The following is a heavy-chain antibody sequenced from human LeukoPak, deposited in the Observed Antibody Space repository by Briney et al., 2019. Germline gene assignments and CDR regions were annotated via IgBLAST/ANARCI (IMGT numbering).Heavy chain of an antibody. CDR1: GFTFSSYA. D-gene: IGHD3-3*01. Sequence: GGSLRLSCAASGFTFSSYAMNWVRQAPGKGLEWVSAVSGSGTSTYYADSVKGRFTISRDNSKNTLYLQMNSLRAEDTAVYYCAKATIFGVPFDYWGQGTLVTVSS. CDR3: AKATIFGVPFDY. CDR2: VSGSGTST. V-gene: IGHV3-23*01. J-gene: IGHJ4*02.